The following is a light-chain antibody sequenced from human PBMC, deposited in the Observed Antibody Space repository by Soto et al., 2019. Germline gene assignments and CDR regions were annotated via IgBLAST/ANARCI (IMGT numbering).Light chain of an antibody. Sequence: DIQLTQSPSFLSASVGDRVTVSWLASQDIITSLAWFQQKAGKVPQLLVYPASTLQDGVPSRFSGSGSGTYFTLTINNLQAEDFATYYCQHLRTYPFSLGQGTKVDIK. CDR3: QHLRTYPFS. CDR2: PAS. CDR1: QDIITS. J-gene: IGKJ2*03. V-gene: IGKV1-9*01.